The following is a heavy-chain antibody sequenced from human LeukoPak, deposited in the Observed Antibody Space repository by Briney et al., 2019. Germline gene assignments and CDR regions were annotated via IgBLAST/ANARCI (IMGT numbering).Heavy chain of an antibody. D-gene: IGHD6-6*01. Sequence: RGSHRLSCAASGFTFSSYAMNWVRQAPGEGLEWVSAISGSGGSTYHADSVKGRFTISRDNSKNTLFLQMNSLRAEDAAVYYCAKGRGIAARRDYFDYWGQGPRDTVSS. V-gene: IGHV3-23*01. J-gene: IGHJ4*02. CDR1: GFTFSSYA. CDR3: AKGRGIAARRDYFDY. CDR2: ISGSGGST.